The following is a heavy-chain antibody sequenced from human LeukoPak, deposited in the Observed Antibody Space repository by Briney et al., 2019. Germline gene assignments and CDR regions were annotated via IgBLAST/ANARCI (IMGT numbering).Heavy chain of an antibody. CDR3: ANRGQYSGSFSNAFDI. CDR2: ISGSGGST. V-gene: IGHV3-23*01. Sequence: GGSLRLSCAASGFTFSSYAMSWVRQAPGKGLEWVSSISGSGGSTYFADSVKGRFIISRDNSKNTLYLQMNSLRAEDTAVYYCANRGQYSGSFSNAFDIWGQGTMVTVSS. J-gene: IGHJ3*02. D-gene: IGHD1-26*01. CDR1: GFTFSSYA.